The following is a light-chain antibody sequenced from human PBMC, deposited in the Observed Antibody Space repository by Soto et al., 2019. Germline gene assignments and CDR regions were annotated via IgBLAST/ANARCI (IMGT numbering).Light chain of an antibody. CDR1: SGSVSTNYY. CDR2: NTN. CDR3: VLYMGSGISL. V-gene: IGLV8-61*01. Sequence: QTVVTQEPSFSVSPGGTVTLTCGLSSGSVSTNYYPSWYQQTPGQAPRTLIYNTNSRSSGVPDRFCGSILGNKAALTVTGAQADDDSDYYCVLYMGSGISLFGGGTKVTVL. J-gene: IGLJ3*02.